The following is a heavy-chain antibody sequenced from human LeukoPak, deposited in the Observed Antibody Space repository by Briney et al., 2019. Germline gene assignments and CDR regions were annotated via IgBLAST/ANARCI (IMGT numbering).Heavy chain of an antibody. Sequence: GASVEVSCKVSGYTLTELSMHWVRQAPGKGLEWMGGFDPEDGETIYAQKFQGRVTMTEDTSTDTAYMELSSLRSEDTAVYYCARGTYSYGHTPKIDAFDIWGQGTMVTVSS. V-gene: IGHV1-24*01. CDR2: FDPEDGET. CDR1: GYTLTELS. J-gene: IGHJ3*02. CDR3: ARGTYSYGHTPKIDAFDI. D-gene: IGHD5-18*01.